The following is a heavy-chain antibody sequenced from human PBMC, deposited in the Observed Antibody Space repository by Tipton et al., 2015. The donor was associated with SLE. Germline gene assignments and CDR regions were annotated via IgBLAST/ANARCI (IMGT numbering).Heavy chain of an antibody. Sequence: TLSLTCTVSGGSISSSSYYWGWIRQPPGKGLEWIGSIYYSGCTYYNPSLKSRVTISVDTSKNQFSLKLSSVTAADTAVYYCARGGYYDSSGYFDYWGQGTLVTVSS. CDR2: IYYSGCT. CDR1: GGSISSSSYY. V-gene: IGHV4-39*07. J-gene: IGHJ4*02. D-gene: IGHD3-22*01. CDR3: ARGGYYDSSGYFDY.